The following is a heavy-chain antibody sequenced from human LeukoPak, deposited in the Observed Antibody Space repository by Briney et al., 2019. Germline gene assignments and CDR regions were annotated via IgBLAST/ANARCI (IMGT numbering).Heavy chain of an antibody. CDR2: ISSDGSSK. Sequence: GRSLRLSCVASGFTFNTYGIHWVRQAPGKGLEWVAGISSDGSSKDYADSVKGRFTISRDNSKNTLYLQMNSLRAEDTAVYYCAKAEQWLVFSAFDIWGQGAMVTVSS. J-gene: IGHJ3*02. D-gene: IGHD6-19*01. V-gene: IGHV3-30*18. CDR1: GFTFNTYG. CDR3: AKAEQWLVFSAFDI.